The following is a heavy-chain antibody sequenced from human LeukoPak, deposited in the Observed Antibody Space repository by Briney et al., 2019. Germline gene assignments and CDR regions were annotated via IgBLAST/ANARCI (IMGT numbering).Heavy chain of an antibody. J-gene: IGHJ4*02. Sequence: GGSLRLSCAASGFTFSSYWMHWVRQAPGKGLEWVAVISYDGTNKFYADSVRGRFTISRDNSKNTLYLQMNSLRTEDTAVYYCAKLISNSPHQFDYWGQGTLVTVSS. CDR2: ISYDGTNK. CDR1: GFTFSSYW. D-gene: IGHD2-2*01. CDR3: AKLISNSPHQFDY. V-gene: IGHV3-30*18.